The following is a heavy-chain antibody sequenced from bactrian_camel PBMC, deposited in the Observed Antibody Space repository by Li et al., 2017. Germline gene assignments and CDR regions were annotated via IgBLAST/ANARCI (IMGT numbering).Heavy chain of an antibody. CDR2: IVSDGTT. D-gene: IGHD2*01. CDR1: GYIISSCG. Sequence: HVQLVESGGGSVQAGGSLKLSCVASGYIISSCGMGWYRLAPGKERELVSTIVSDGTTTYTDSVKGRFTISRDNAKNTLYLQMNSLKLKDTATYYCASDAVDGRILDTITLWDYRGQGTQVTVS. V-gene: IGHV3S53*01. J-gene: IGHJ4*01. CDR3: ASDAVDGRILDTITLWDY.